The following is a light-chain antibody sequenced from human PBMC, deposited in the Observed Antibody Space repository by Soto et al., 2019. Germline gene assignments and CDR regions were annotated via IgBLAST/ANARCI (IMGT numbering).Light chain of an antibody. CDR2: KSN. V-gene: IGLV1-47*01. CDR1: SYNIGKNL. J-gene: IGLJ3*02. CDR3: AAWDDSLSAWV. Sequence: QPVLTQPPSASGTPGQRVTISCSGGSYNIGKNLVYWYQQRPGTAPKLLIFKSNVRPPGVPDRFSGSNSGSSASLAISGLRSEDEADYFCAAWDDSLSAWVFGGGTKLTVL.